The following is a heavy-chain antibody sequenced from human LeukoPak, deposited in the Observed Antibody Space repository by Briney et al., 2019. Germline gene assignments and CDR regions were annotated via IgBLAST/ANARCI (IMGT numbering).Heavy chain of an antibody. D-gene: IGHD6-6*01. CDR3: AGALEYSSSSRPNDAFDI. CDR1: GGSFSGYY. Sequence: KPSETLSLTCAVYGGSFSGYYWSWIRQPPGKGLEWIGEINHSGSTNYNPSLKSRVTISVDTSKNQFSLKLSSVTAADTAVYYCAGALEYSSSSRPNDAFDIWGQGTMVTVSS. CDR2: INHSGST. V-gene: IGHV4-34*01. J-gene: IGHJ3*02.